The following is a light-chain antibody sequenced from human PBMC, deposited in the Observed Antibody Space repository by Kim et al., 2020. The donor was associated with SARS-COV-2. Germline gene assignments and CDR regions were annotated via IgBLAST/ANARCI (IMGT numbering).Light chain of an antibody. CDR3: QHYIRFPYT. J-gene: IGKJ2*01. Sequence: SASLGDRVTITCRASQIINTYLAWYQQKPGKAPNLLIYQASSLQIGVPSRFSGSGFGTEFTLTISSLQPGDVATYYCQHYIRFPYTFGQGTKLEIK. CDR1: QIINTY. CDR2: QAS. V-gene: IGKV1-5*03.